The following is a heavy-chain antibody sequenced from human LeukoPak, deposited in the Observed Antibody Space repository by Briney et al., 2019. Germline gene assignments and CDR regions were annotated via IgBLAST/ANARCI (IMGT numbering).Heavy chain of an antibody. Sequence: ASVKVSCKASGYTFTSYGISWVRQVPGQGLEWMGWISAYNGNTNYAQKLQGRVTMTRDMSTSTVYMELSSLRSEDTAVYYCARGLSYYYYYYMDVWGKGTTVTVSS. CDR2: ISAYNGNT. J-gene: IGHJ6*03. CDR1: GYTFTSYG. V-gene: IGHV1-18*01. CDR3: ARGLSYYYYYYMDV.